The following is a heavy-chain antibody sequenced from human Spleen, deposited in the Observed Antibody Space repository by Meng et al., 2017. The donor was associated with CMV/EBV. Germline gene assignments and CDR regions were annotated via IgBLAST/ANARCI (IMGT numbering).Heavy chain of an antibody. J-gene: IGHJ4*02. CDR1: GFTFDDYT. Sequence: GESLKISCAASGFTFDDYTMHWVRQAPGKGLEWVSLISWDGVSTYYADSVKVRFTISRDNSKNSLYLQMNSLRTEDTALYYCAKDGRGSSGAYYFDYWGQGTLVTVSS. D-gene: IGHD6-6*01. V-gene: IGHV3-43*01. CDR2: ISWDGVST. CDR3: AKDGRGSSGAYYFDY.